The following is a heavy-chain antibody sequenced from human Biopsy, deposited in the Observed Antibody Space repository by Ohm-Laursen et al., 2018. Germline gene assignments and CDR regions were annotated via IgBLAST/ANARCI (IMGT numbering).Heavy chain of an antibody. CDR3: ARVAGGYAYYYGMGV. V-gene: IGHV4-38-2*01. CDR2: IYYDGIT. J-gene: IGHJ6*02. D-gene: IGHD5-12*01. Sequence: GTLSLTCVVSGYSVTNDYYWGWIRQPPGKGLEWIGNIYYDGITYYNPSLKSRVAMSVDTSKNQFSLRLTSVTAADTAVYYCARVAGGYAYYYGMGVWGQGTTVIVSS. CDR1: GYSVTNDYY.